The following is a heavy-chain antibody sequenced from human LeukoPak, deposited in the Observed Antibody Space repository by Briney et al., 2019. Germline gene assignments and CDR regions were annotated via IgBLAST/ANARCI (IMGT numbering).Heavy chain of an antibody. D-gene: IGHD2-2*01. CDR3: ARDQGCSSTSCYGPYYYYYGMDV. CDR1: GFTFSSYA. J-gene: IGHJ6*02. Sequence: GGSLRLSCAASGFTFSSYAMHWVRQAPGKGLEWVAVISYGGSNKYYADSVKGRFTISRDNSKNTLYLQMNSLRAEDTAVYYCARDQGCSSTSCYGPYYYYYGMDVWGQGTTVTVSS. CDR2: ISYGGSNK. V-gene: IGHV3-30-3*01.